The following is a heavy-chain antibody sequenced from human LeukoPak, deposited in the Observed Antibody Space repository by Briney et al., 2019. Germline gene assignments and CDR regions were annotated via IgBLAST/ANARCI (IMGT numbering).Heavy chain of an antibody. J-gene: IGHJ5*02. D-gene: IGHD3-3*01. CDR2: INPNSGGT. CDR3: ARGPITIFGGFDP. V-gene: IGHV1-2*02. CDR1: GYTFTGYY. Sequence: VKXXCKAXGYTFTGYYMHWVRQAPGQGLEWMGWINPNSGGTNYAQKFQGRVTMTRDTSISTAYMELSRLRSDDTAVYYCARGPITIFGGFDPWGQGTLVTVSS.